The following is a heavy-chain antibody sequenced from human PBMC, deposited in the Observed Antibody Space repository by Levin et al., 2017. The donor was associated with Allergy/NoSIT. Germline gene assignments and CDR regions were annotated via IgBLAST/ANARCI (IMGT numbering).Heavy chain of an antibody. CDR2: ISSSGRST. J-gene: IGHJ4*02. CDR3: ARDTPDLSPGPYFDY. Sequence: GGSLRLSCAASGFTFINYAMSWVRQAPGTGLEWVSGISSSGRSTWYADSVKGRFTISRDNSRNTLYLQMNSLRAEDTALYYCARDTPDLSPGPYFDYWGQGTLVTVSS. CDR1: GFTFINYA. V-gene: IGHV3-23*01.